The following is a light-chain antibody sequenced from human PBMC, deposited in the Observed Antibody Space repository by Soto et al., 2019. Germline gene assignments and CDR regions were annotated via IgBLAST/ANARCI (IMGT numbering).Light chain of an antibody. V-gene: IGKV1-9*01. CDR3: QQLNSYPRT. J-gene: IGKJ2*01. CDR2: AAS. CDR1: QGISSY. Sequence: DIQLTQSPSFLSASVGDRVTITCRASQGISSYLAWYPQKPGKAPKLLIYAASTLQSGVPSRFSGSGSGTEFTLTISSLQPEDFATYYGQQLNSYPRTFGQGTKLEIK.